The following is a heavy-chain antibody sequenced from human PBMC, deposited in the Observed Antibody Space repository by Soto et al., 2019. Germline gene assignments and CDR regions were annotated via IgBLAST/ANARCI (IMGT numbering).Heavy chain of an antibody. Sequence: PSETLSLTCTVSGGSISSYYWSWIRQPPGKGLEWIGYIYYSGSTNYNPSLKSRVTISVDRSKNQFSLKLNSVTAADTAVYYCGRGQVVAAQHWGQGTLVTVSS. J-gene: IGHJ4*02. CDR2: IYYSGST. CDR1: GGSISSYY. CDR3: GRGQVVAAQH. D-gene: IGHD2-15*01. V-gene: IGHV4-59*12.